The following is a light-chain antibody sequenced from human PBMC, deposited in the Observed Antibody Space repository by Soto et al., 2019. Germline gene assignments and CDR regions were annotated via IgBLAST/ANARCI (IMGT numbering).Light chain of an antibody. CDR3: QHYDHWPLT. CDR1: QSVRSN. Sequence: EIVMTQSPATLSVSPGERVTLSCRASQSVRSNLAWYQQIPGQAPRLLIYAASTRATGIPDRFSGSGSGTEFTLTISSLQSEDFAICSCQHYDHWPLTFGGGTKVEIK. J-gene: IGKJ4*01. CDR2: AAS. V-gene: IGKV3-15*01.